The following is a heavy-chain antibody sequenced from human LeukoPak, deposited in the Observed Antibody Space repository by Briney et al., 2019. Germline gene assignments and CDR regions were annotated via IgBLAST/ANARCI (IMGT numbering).Heavy chain of an antibody. J-gene: IGHJ5*02. V-gene: IGHV1-2*02. Sequence: GASVKVSYKASGYTFTGYYMHWVRQAPGQGLEWMGWINPNSGGTNYAQKFQGRVTMTRDTSISTAYMELSRLRSDDTAVYYCARERLRLKDWFDPWGQGTLVTVSS. D-gene: IGHD4-17*01. CDR2: INPNSGGT. CDR1: GYTFTGYY. CDR3: ARERLRLKDWFDP.